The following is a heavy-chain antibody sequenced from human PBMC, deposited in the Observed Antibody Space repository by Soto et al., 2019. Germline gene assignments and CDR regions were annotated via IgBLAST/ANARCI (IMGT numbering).Heavy chain of an antibody. D-gene: IGHD3-3*01. J-gene: IGHJ3*02. Sequence: DVQLVETGGGLIQPGGSLRLSCAASGFSVSGDYMNWVRQGPGKGLEWVSVIYRGGTTYYADSVRGRFTISRDDSENTLFLQMNSLRAEDTAVYYCARATEWNALYIWGQGTMVTVSS. CDR2: IYRGGTT. CDR1: GFSVSGDY. CDR3: ARATEWNALYI. V-gene: IGHV3-53*02.